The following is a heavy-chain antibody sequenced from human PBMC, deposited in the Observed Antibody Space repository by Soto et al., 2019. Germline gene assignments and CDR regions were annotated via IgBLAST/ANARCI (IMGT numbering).Heavy chain of an antibody. V-gene: IGHV4-39*01. CDR1: GGSISSSSYY. D-gene: IGHD6-13*01. CDR3: ARPPRYSSSTYAAFDI. J-gene: IGHJ3*02. CDR2: IYYSGST. Sequence: SETLSLTCTVSGGSISSSSYYWGWIRQPPGKGLEWIGSIYYSGSTYYSPSLKSRVTISVDTSKNQFSLKLSSVTAADTAVYYCARPPRYSSSTYAAFDIWGQGTMVTVS.